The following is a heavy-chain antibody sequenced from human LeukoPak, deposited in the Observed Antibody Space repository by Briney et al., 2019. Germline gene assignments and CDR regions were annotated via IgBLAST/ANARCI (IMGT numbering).Heavy chain of an antibody. Sequence: GGSLRLSCAASGFTFSSYAMSWVRQAPGKGLEWVSAISGSGGSTYYADSVKGRFAISRDNSKNTLYLQMNSLRAEDTAVYYCAKETYDILTGYYHFDYWGQGTLVTVSS. CDR1: GFTFSSYA. J-gene: IGHJ4*02. V-gene: IGHV3-23*01. D-gene: IGHD3-9*01. CDR2: ISGSGGST. CDR3: AKETYDILTGYYHFDY.